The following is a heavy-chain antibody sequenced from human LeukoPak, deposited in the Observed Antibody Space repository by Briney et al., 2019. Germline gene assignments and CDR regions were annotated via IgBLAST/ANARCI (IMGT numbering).Heavy chain of an antibody. Sequence: GGSLRLSCAASGFTFSSYSMTWVRQAPGKGLEWVSSISSSSSSIYYADSVKGRFTFSRDNAKNSLYLQTNSLRAEDTAVYYCARGTGASDYWGQGTLVTVSS. CDR1: GFTFSSYS. J-gene: IGHJ4*02. V-gene: IGHV3-21*01. D-gene: IGHD1-26*01. CDR2: ISSSSSSI. CDR3: ARGTGASDY.